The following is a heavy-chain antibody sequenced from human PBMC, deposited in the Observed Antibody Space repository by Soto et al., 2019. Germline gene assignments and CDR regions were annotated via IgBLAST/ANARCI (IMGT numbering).Heavy chain of an antibody. CDR2: IYSGGST. V-gene: IGHV3-66*01. D-gene: IGHD2-15*01. CDR1: GFTVSSNY. J-gene: IGHJ3*02. CDR3: ARASVVAAGVDI. Sequence: VQLVESGGGLVQPGGSLRLSCAASGFTVSSNYMNWVRQAPGKGLEWVSVIYSGGSTYYADSVKGRFTISRDNSKNTLYLQMNTLRAEDTAVYYCARASVVAAGVDIWGQGTMVTVSS.